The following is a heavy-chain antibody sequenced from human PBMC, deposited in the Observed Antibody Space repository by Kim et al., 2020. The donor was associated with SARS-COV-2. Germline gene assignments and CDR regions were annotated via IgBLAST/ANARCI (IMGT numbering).Heavy chain of an antibody. J-gene: IGHJ4*02. CDR3: ARSPSSDWYYFFDY. V-gene: IGHV6-1*01. Sequence: SQTLSLTCAISGDRVSTNSAAWNWIRHSPSRGLEWLGRTYYKSKWFNDYAVSVESRIAINPDTSKNQFSLQLSSVTPEDTAVYYCARSPSSDWYYFFDYWGQGNLVTVSS. CDR2: TYYKSKWFN. D-gene: IGHD6-19*01. CDR1: GDRVSTNSAA.